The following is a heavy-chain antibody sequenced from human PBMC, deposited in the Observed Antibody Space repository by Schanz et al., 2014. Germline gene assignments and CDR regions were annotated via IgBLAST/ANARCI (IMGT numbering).Heavy chain of an antibody. J-gene: IGHJ4*02. CDR2: ISGSGGST. CDR3: ARGLIAAAGGAFDY. V-gene: IGHV3-23*01. Sequence: EVQLLESGGGLVQPGGSLRLSCAASGFTFSSYAMSWVRQAPGKGLEWVSAISGSGGSTYYADSVKGRFTISRDNSKNTLYLQMNSLRAGDAAVYYCARGLIAAAGGAFDYWGQGTLDAVSA. D-gene: IGHD6-13*01. CDR1: GFTFSSYA.